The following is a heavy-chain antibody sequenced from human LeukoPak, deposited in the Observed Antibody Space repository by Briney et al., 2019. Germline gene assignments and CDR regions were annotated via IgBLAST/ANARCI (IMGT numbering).Heavy chain of an antibody. CDR3: TTDHGWFDP. D-gene: IGHD2-8*01. CDR1: GFSFSDAW. CDR2: IKSQTSGGTA. Sequence: GGSLRLSCVASGFSFSDAWMSWVRQAPGKGLEWVGRIKSQTSGGTADYAAPVKGRFTISRDDSKSTLYLLMNSLKTEDTAVYYCTTDHGWFDPWGQGTLVKVSS. V-gene: IGHV3-15*01. J-gene: IGHJ5*02.